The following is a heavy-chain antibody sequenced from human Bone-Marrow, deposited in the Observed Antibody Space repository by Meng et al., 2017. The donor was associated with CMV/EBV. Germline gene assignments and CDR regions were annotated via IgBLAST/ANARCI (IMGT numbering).Heavy chain of an antibody. J-gene: IGHJ4*02. Sequence: EVQLVESGGGLVQPGGSLRLSCAASGFTFSTSWMSWVRQAPGKGLEWVANIRQEGGEMYYVDSVEGWFTISRDNAKNSLFLQMNSLRAEDTAVYYCAKAGGLYWGQGTLVTVSS. V-gene: IGHV3-7*04. CDR3: AKAGGLY. CDR1: GFTFSTSW. D-gene: IGHD3-16*01. CDR2: IRQEGGEM.